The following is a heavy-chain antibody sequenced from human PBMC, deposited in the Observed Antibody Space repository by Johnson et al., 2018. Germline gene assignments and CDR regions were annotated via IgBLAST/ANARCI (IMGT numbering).Heavy chain of an antibody. Sequence: QLVQSGGGLVLRGGSLSLSCAASGFTFSTFNMNWVRQAPGKGLEWVSYISSSSTTIYYGDSVKDRFTISRDNAKNSLYLQMNSLRAEDTAVYYCARVTTDFYDSSGYGFQHWGQGTLVTVSS. V-gene: IGHV3-48*01. CDR1: GFTFSTFN. J-gene: IGHJ1*01. CDR3: ARVTTDFYDSSGYGFQH. CDR2: ISSSSTTI. D-gene: IGHD3-22*01.